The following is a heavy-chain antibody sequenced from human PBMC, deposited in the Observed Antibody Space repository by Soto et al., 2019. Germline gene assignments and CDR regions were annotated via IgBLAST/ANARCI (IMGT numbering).Heavy chain of an antibody. Sequence: QVQLQESGPGLVKPSQTLSLTCTVSGGSISSGNYYWSWIRQPPGKGLEWIGFISYSGSTYSRTSLKSRVTISVDTAKSQFSLNLRFVTAADTAVYYCGTMGTPATGLYFFDFWGQGSLVTVSS. V-gene: IGHV4-30-4*01. CDR3: GTMGTPATGLYFFDF. J-gene: IGHJ4*02. D-gene: IGHD6-25*01. CDR1: GGSISSGNYY. CDR2: ISYSGST.